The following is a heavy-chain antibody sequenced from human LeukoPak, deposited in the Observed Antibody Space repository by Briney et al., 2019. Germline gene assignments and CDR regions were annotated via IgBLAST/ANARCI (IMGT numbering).Heavy chain of an antibody. CDR3: AREAAWGNWYFDH. CDR2: IGDTGRAK. V-gene: IGHV3-33*08. Sequence: GGSLRHSCAASGFTFSRHGMHWVRQAPGKGLEWVAVIGDTGRAKYYADSVEGRFTASRDNFKNTLYLEMNSLRYDDTALYYCAREAAWGNWYFDHWGRGTLVTVSS. CDR1: GFTFSRHG. D-gene: IGHD3-16*01. J-gene: IGHJ2*01.